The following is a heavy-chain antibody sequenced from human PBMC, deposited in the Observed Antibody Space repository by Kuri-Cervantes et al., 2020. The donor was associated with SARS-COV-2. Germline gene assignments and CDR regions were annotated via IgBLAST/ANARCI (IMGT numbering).Heavy chain of an antibody. J-gene: IGHJ6*02. Sequence: GESLKISCVASGFTFSSYAMRWVRQAPGKGLEWVSSISSSSSYIYYADSVKGRFTISRDNAKNSLYLQMNSLRAEDTAVYYCARDPTAGRLRYFDWFSSGPSNYYGMDVWGQGTTVTVSS. CDR1: GFTFSSYA. V-gene: IGHV3-21*01. CDR2: ISSSSSYI. D-gene: IGHD3-9*01. CDR3: ARDPTAGRLRYFDWFSSGPSNYYGMDV.